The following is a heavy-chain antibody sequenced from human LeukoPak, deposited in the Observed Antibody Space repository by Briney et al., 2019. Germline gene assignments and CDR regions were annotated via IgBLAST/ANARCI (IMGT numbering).Heavy chain of an antibody. Sequence: GGSLRLSCAASGFTFSSYGMHWVRQAPGKGLEWVAFIRYDGSNKYYADSVKGRFTISRDNSKNTLYLQMNNLRAEDTAVYYCAKVGYYDILTGYFDAFDIWGQGTMVTVSS. V-gene: IGHV3-30*02. J-gene: IGHJ3*02. CDR1: GFTFSSYG. CDR2: IRYDGSNK. D-gene: IGHD3-9*01. CDR3: AKVGYYDILTGYFDAFDI.